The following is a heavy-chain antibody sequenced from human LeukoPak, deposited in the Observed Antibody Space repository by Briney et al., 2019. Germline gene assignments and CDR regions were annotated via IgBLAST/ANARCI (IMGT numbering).Heavy chain of an antibody. Sequence: SETLSLTCTVSGGSISSYYWSWIRQPAGKGLEWIGRIYTSGSTNYNPSLKSRVTMSVDTSKNQFSLKLSSVTAADTAVYYCARQGYSSSWYLPYYYYYMDVWGKGTTVTVSS. V-gene: IGHV4-4*07. CDR3: ARQGYSSSWYLPYYYYYMDV. CDR1: GGSISSYY. J-gene: IGHJ6*03. CDR2: IYTSGST. D-gene: IGHD6-13*01.